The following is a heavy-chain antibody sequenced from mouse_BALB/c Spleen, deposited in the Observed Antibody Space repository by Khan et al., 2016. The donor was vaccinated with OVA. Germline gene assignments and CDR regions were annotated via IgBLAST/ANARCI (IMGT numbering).Heavy chain of an antibody. CDR1: GFTFSTYG. CDR2: VSTGGGYT. D-gene: IGHD1-1*01. Sequence: DVHLVESGGDLVKPGGSLKLSCAASGFTFSTYGMSWVRQTPDKRLEWVATVSTGGGYTYYPDSVKGRFTISRDNAKNTLYLQMSILKSEDTAMFYCARLAYYYDSEGFAYWGQGTLVTVSA. V-gene: IGHV5-6*01. CDR3: ARLAYYYDSEGFAY. J-gene: IGHJ3*01.